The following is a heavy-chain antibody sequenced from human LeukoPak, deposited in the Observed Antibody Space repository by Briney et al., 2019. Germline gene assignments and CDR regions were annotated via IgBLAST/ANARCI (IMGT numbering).Heavy chain of an antibody. CDR1: GVTFSSYE. CDR2: ISSSGSTI. Sequence: GGSLRLSCAASGVTFSSYEMNWVRQAPGKGVEGGSYISSSGSTIYYADSVKGRFTISRDNAKNSLYLQMNSLRAEDTAVYYCAELGITMIGGVWGKGTTVTISS. V-gene: IGHV3-48*03. CDR3: AELGITMIGGV. D-gene: IGHD3-10*02. J-gene: IGHJ6*04.